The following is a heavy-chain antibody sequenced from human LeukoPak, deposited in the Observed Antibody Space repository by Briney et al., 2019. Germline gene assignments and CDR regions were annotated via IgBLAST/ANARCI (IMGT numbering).Heavy chain of an antibody. CDR2: IYHSGST. D-gene: IGHD3-3*01. V-gene: IGHV4-4*01. J-gene: IGHJ4*02. Sequence: SETLSLTCAVSGGSISSSNWWSWVRQPPGKGLEWIGEIYHSGSTNYNPSLKSRVTISADTSKNQFSLKLTSVTAADTAVYCCANYYDFWLFNYWGQGILVTVSS. CDR3: ANYYDFWLFNY. CDR1: GGSISSSNW.